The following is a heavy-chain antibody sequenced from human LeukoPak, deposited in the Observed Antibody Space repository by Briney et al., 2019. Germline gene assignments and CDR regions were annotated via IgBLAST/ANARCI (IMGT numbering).Heavy chain of an antibody. CDR1: GYTFTSYY. V-gene: IGHV1-46*01. CDR2: INPSGGST. Sequence: ASVKVSCKASGYTFTSYYMHWVRQAPGQGLEWMGIINPSGGSTSCAQKFQGRVTMTRDTSTSTVYMELSSLRSEDTAVYYCARVAMIVVVPAVPYGMDVWGQGTTVTVSS. J-gene: IGHJ6*02. D-gene: IGHD2-2*01. CDR3: ARVAMIVVVPAVPYGMDV.